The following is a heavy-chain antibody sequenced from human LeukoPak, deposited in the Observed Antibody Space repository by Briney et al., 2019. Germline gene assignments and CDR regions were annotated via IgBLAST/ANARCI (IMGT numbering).Heavy chain of an antibody. CDR2: ISSSGSTI. J-gene: IGHJ4*02. Sequence: GGSLRLSCAASGFTFSSYEMNWVRQAPGKGLEWVSYISSSGSTIYYADSVKGRFTISRDNAKNSLYLRMNSLRAEDTAVYYCARRYCSSTSCLFDYWGQGTLVIVSS. CDR3: ARRYCSSTSCLFDY. CDR1: GFTFSSYE. D-gene: IGHD2-2*01. V-gene: IGHV3-48*03.